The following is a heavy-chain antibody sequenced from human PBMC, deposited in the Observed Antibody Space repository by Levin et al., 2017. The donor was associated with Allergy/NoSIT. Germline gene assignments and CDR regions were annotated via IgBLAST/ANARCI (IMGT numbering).Heavy chain of an antibody. CDR2: IYYSGST. V-gene: IGHV4-39*01. CDR1: GGSISSSSYY. D-gene: IGHD6-19*01. J-gene: IGHJ4*02. CDR3: ATYFLYSSGWYGGHFDY. Sequence: NSSETLSLTCTVSGGSISSSSYYWGWIRQPPGKGLEWIGSIYYSGSTYYNPSLKSRVTISVDTSKNQFSLKLSSVTAADTDVYYCATYFLYSSGWYGGHFDYWGQGTLVTVSS.